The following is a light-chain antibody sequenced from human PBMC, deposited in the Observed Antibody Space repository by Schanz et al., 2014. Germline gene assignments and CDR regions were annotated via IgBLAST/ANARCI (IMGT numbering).Light chain of an antibody. CDR2: EVS. Sequence: SALTQPPSASGSPGQSVTISCTGTSSDVGGYNFVSWYQQHPGKVPKLMIYEVSKRPSGVPDRFSGSILGNKAALTITGAQADDESDYYCVLYMGSGIWVFGGGTKLTV. CDR1: SSDVGGYNF. V-gene: IGLV2-8*01. J-gene: IGLJ3*02. CDR3: VLYMGSGIWV.